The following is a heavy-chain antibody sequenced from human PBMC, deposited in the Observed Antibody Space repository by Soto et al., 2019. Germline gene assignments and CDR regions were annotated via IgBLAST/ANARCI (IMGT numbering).Heavy chain of an antibody. D-gene: IGHD3-3*01. V-gene: IGHV2-5*02. CDR3: AHRVLRTVFGLVTTTAIYFDF. Sequence: QITLNESGPTQVKPRQTLTLTCTFSGFSLTTSGVGVGWIRQSPGKAPEWLALIYWDDDKRYSPALKSRLTITKDTFKHEVVLTLADLDPAETATYYCAHRVLRTVFGLVTTTAIYFDFWGQGTPVALSS. J-gene: IGHJ4*02. CDR2: IYWDDDK. CDR1: GFSLTTSGVG.